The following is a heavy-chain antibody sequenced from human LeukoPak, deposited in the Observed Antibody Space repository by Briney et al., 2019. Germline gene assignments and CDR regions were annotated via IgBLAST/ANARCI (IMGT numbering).Heavy chain of an antibody. J-gene: IGHJ4*02. D-gene: IGHD6-19*01. V-gene: IGHV3-23*01. CDR1: GFTFSNYG. CDR3: AKVSLFSSGWLEDY. CDR2: ISGSGGSGSGGST. Sequence: GGSLRLSCAASGFTFSNYGMSWVRQAPGRGLEWLSVISGSGGSGSGGSTYYADSVKGRFTISRDNSKNTLYLQMNSLRAEDTAVYYCAKVSLFSSGWLEDYWGQGTLVTVSS.